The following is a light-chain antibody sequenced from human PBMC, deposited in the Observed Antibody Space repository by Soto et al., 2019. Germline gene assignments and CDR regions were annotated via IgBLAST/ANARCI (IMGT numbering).Light chain of an antibody. CDR3: QQHSHWPPWT. Sequence: EIVLTQSPATLSLSPGESATLSCRATRSVSSYLAWYQQKPGQAPRLLIYDASSRPTDIPARFSGSGSGTDFTLTISSLEPEDFAVYYCQQHSHWPPWTFGQGTRVEIQ. V-gene: IGKV3-11*01. CDR1: RSVSSY. J-gene: IGKJ1*01. CDR2: DAS.